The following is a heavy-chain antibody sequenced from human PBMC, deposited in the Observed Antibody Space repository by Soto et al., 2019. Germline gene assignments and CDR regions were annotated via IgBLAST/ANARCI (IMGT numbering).Heavy chain of an antibody. V-gene: IGHV1-24*01. Sequence: ASVKVSCKVSGYTLTELSMHWVRQAPGKGLEWMGGFDPEDGETIYAQKFQGRVTMTEDTSTDTDYMDLSSMRSEDTAVHFCTFAPNWPYQLTRYWGQGTMVTVSS. CDR1: GYTLTELS. CDR2: FDPEDGET. J-gene: IGHJ4*02. D-gene: IGHD2-2*01. CDR3: TFAPNWPYQLTRY.